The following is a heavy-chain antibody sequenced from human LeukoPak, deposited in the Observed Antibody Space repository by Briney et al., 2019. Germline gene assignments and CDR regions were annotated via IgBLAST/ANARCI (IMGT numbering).Heavy chain of an antibody. Sequence: GGSLRLSCAASGFTFSNYAISWVRQAPGKGLEWVSAISGSGGGAYYANSVKGRFTISRDNSKNTLYLQMNSLRAEDTAVYYCAKDSIDVIAVYYFDYWGQGTLVTVSS. V-gene: IGHV3-23*01. D-gene: IGHD2-21*01. CDR1: GFTFSNYA. CDR2: ISGSGGGA. CDR3: AKDSIDVIAVYYFDY. J-gene: IGHJ4*02.